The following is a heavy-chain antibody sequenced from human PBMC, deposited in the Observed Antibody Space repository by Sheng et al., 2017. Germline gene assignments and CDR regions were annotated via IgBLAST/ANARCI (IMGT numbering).Heavy chain of an antibody. CDR3: ARGVVTLSYFAL. D-gene: IGHD3-3*01. V-gene: IGHV4-39*07. Sequence: QLQLQESGPGLVKPSETLSLTCTVSGGSIATSSYFWVWIRQPPGKGLEWIGNVYYSGSTYYNPSLKSRVTISVDTSNNQVSLKLSSVTAADTAVYYCARGVVTLSYFALWAVAAWSLSPQ. CDR2: VYYSGST. CDR1: GGSIATSSYF. J-gene: IGHJ2*01.